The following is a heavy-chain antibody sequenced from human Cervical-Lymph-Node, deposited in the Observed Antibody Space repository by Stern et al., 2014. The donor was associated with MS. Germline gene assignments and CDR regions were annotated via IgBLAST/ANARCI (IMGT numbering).Heavy chain of an antibody. CDR1: GDTFSSYA. D-gene: IGHD1-26*01. Sequence: VQLVGSGAEVKKPGSSVKVSCKASGDTFSSYAINWVRQVPGQGLEWMGGITPVFGTTNYAQKFQGRVTITADKSTNTAYMELMTLRSEDTAVYYCARGCGLVGYFDYWGQGTLVSVSS. V-gene: IGHV1-69*06. CDR2: ITPVFGTT. J-gene: IGHJ4*02. CDR3: ARGCGLVGYFDY.